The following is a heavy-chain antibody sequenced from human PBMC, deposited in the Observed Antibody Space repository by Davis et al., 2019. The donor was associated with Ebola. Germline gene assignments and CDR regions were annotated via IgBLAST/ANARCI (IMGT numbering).Heavy chain of an antibody. CDR2: ISSSSSTI. CDR3: ARAMETTFYYYGMDV. V-gene: IGHV3-48*01. D-gene: IGHD4-17*01. CDR1: GFTFSSYS. Sequence: PGGSLRLSCAASGFTFSSYSMNWVRQAPGKGLEWVSYISSSSSTIYYADSVKGRFTISRDNAKNSLYLQMNSLRAEDTAVYYCARAMETTFYYYGMDVWGQGTTVTVSS. J-gene: IGHJ6*02.